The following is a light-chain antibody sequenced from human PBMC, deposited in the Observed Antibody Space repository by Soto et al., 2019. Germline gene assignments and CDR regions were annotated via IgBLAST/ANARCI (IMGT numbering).Light chain of an antibody. V-gene: IGLV3-9*01. Sequence: SYELTQPLSVSVALGQTARITCGGNNIGSKNVHWYQQKPGQAPVLVIYRDSNRPSGIPDEFSGSNSGNTATLTISRAQAGDEADYYCQVWDSSSVVFGGGTKVTVL. CDR3: QVWDSSSVV. CDR2: RDS. J-gene: IGLJ2*01. CDR1: NIGSKN.